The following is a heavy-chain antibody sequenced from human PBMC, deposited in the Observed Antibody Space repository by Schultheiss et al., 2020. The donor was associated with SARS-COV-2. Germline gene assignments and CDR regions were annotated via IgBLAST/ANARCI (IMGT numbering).Heavy chain of an antibody. Sequence: ASVKVSCKASGGTFSSYAISWVRQAPGQGLEWMGWINPYSGDTKYAQKFQGRVTMTRDTSISTAYMELSRLRSDDTAVYYCARSPYSSSWLDVWGQGTTVTVSS. J-gene: IGHJ6*02. D-gene: IGHD6-13*01. CDR2: INPYSGDT. V-gene: IGHV1-2*02. CDR3: ARSPYSSSWLDV. CDR1: GGTFSSYA.